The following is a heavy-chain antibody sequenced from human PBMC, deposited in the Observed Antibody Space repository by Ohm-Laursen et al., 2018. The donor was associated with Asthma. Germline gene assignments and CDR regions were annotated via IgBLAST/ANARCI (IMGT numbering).Heavy chain of an antibody. CDR2: IYKSGGS. CDR3: ARYEHSNYFNY. CDR1: GAYMTSGDYS. V-gene: IGHV4-30-2*01. J-gene: IGHJ4*02. D-gene: IGHD4-11*01. Sequence: TLSLTCTVSGAYMTSGDYSWTWIRQPPGKGLEWIGYIYKSGGSYYNSSLKSRVIISIDTSKNQFALKLNAVTAADTAVYYCARYEHSNYFNYWGQGTLVTVSS.